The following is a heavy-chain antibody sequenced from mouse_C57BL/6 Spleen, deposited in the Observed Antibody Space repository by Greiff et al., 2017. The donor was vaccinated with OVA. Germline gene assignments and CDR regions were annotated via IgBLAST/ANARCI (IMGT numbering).Heavy chain of an antibody. D-gene: IGHD2-3*01. V-gene: IGHV1-52*01. Sequence: QVQLQQPGAELVRPGSSVKLSCKASGYTFTSYWMHWVKQRPIQGLEWIGNIDPPDSETHYNQKFKDKATLTVDKSSSTAYMQLSSLTSEDSAVYYCARTAGYYDYWGQGTTLTVSS. CDR2: IDPPDSET. CDR3: ARTAGYYDY. CDR1: GYTFTSYW. J-gene: IGHJ2*01.